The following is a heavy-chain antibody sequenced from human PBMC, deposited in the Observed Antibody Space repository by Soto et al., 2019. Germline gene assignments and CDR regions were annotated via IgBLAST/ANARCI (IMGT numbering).Heavy chain of an antibody. Sequence: EVQLVESGGGLVQPGGSLRLSCAASGFTFSSYWMHWVRQGPGKGLVWVSRIKTDGSSTNYADSVKGRFTISRDNAKNTLYLQMNSLRAEDTAVYYCARGGLSNSGTYSKDYWGQGTLVTVSS. D-gene: IGHD3-10*01. CDR3: ARGGLSNSGTYSKDY. CDR2: IKTDGSST. V-gene: IGHV3-74*01. CDR1: GFTFSSYW. J-gene: IGHJ4*02.